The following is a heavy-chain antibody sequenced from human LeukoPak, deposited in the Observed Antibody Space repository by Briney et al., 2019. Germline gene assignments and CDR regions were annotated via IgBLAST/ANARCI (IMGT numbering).Heavy chain of an antibody. CDR1: GGSFSGYY. D-gene: IGHD2-15*01. CDR3: ARHPFATPFDY. Sequence: SETLSLTCAVYGGSFSGYYWSWIRQPPGKGLEWIGYVYYSGDTNYNPSLKSRVTMSLDTSKNQVSLRLSSVTAADTAVYYCARHPFATPFDYWGRGTLLTDSS. J-gene: IGHJ4*02. CDR2: VYYSGDT. V-gene: IGHV4-59*08.